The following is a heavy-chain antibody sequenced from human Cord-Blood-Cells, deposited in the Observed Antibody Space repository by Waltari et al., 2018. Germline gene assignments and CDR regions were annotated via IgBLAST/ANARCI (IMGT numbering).Heavy chain of an antibody. CDR2: IYYTGST. Sequence: QLQLQESGPGLVKPSETLSLTCTVSGGSISSSSYYWGWIRQPPGKGLEWIGSIYYTGSTYYNPSLKSRGTISVDTSKNQFSLKLSSVTAADTAVYYCARRAVIAFDIWGQGTMVTVSS. D-gene: IGHD3-22*01. V-gene: IGHV4-39*01. J-gene: IGHJ3*02. CDR3: ARRAVIAFDI. CDR1: GGSISSSSYY.